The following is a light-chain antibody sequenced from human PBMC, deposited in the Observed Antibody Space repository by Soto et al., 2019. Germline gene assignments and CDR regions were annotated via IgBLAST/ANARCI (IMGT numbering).Light chain of an antibody. Sequence: DLQLTQSPSFLSASVGDTVTITCRASQGIRRYLGWYQQKPGNAPRLLMYAGSTLESGVPSRFSGSGFGTEFTLTISSLHPEDFAIYYCQQLNNYPVFGGGTTV. CDR2: AGS. CDR1: QGIRRY. CDR3: QQLNNYPV. J-gene: IGKJ4*01. V-gene: IGKV1-9*01.